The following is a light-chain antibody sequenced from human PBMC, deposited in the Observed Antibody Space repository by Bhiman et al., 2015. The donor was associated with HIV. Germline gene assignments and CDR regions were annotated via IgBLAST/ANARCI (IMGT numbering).Light chain of an antibody. CDR3: QTWDTGFAL. V-gene: IGLV4-69*01. J-gene: IGLJ2*01. Sequence: QPVLTQSPSASASLGGSVRLTCTLSSGHTNYAVAWHQLHPETGPRYLMKINSDGSQNMGDGIPARFSGSRLGAECYLTIYSLQSEDEAEYYCQTWDTGFALFGGGTQVTVL. CDR2: INSDGSQ. CDR1: SGHTNYA.